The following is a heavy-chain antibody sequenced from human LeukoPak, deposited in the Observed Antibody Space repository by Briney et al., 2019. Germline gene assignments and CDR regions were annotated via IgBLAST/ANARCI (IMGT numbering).Heavy chain of an antibody. D-gene: IGHD1-26*01. CDR2: ISAYNGNT. CDR1: DYTFTSYG. J-gene: IGHJ4*02. CDR3: ARGGFIYGNYLVGNEPDY. Sequence: GASVKVSCKASDYTFTSYGISWVRQAPGQGLEWMGWISAYNGNTNYAQKLQGRVTMTTDTSTSTAYMELRSLRSDDTAVYYCARGGFIYGNYLVGNEPDYWGQGTLVTVSS. V-gene: IGHV1-18*01.